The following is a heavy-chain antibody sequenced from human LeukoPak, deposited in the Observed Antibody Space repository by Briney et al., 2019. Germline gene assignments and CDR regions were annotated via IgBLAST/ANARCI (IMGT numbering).Heavy chain of an antibody. V-gene: IGHV3-11*01. D-gene: IGHD2-15*01. Sequence: GGSLRLSCAASGFTFSDYYMSWIRQAPGKGLEWVSYISSSGSTIYYADSVKGRFTISRDNAKNSLYLQMNSPRAEDTAVYYCARETRYCSGGSCQGDFDYWGQGTLVTVSS. CDR1: GFTFSDYY. CDR2: ISSSGSTI. J-gene: IGHJ4*02. CDR3: ARETRYCSGGSCQGDFDY.